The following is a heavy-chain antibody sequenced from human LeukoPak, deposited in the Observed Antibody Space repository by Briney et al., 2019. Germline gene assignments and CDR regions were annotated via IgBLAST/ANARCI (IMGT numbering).Heavy chain of an antibody. J-gene: IGHJ4*02. CDR1: GYTFTSYD. CDR3: ARSGSYYDPYFDY. V-gene: IGHV1-8*01. D-gene: IGHD1-26*01. CDR2: MNPNSGNT. Sequence: GASVKVSCKASGYTFTSYDINWVRQATGQGLEWMGWMNPNSGNTGYAQKFQGRITMTRNTSISTAYMELSSLRSEDTAVYYCARSGSYYDPYFDYWGQGTLVTVSS.